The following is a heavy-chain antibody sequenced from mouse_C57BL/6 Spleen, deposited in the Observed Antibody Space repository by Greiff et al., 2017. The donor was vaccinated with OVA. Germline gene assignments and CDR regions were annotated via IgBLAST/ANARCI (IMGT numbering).Heavy chain of an antibody. CDR2: IDPEDGET. D-gene: IGHD1-1*01. V-gene: IGHV14-2*01. Sequence: EVKLVESGAELVKPGASVKLSCTASGFNIKDYYMHWVKQRTEQGLEWIGRIDPEDGETKYAPKFQGKATITADTSSNTAYLQLSSLTSEDTAVYYCARSHYYGSSSGYFDVWGTGTTVTVSS. CDR3: ARSHYYGSSSGYFDV. CDR1: GFNIKDYY. J-gene: IGHJ1*03.